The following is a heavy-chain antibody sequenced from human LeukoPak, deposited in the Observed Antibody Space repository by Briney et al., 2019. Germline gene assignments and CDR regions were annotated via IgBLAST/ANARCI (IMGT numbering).Heavy chain of an antibody. CDR2: INHSGST. CDR1: GGSFSGYY. V-gene: IGHV4-34*01. J-gene: IGHJ4*02. D-gene: IGHD3-9*01. Sequence: SETLSLTCAVYGGSFSGYYWSWIRQPPGKGLEWIGEINHSGSTNYNPSLKSRVTISVDTSKNQFSLKLSSVTAADTAVYYCATSANYDILTGYLTHWGQGTLVTVSS. CDR3: ATSANYDILTGYLTH.